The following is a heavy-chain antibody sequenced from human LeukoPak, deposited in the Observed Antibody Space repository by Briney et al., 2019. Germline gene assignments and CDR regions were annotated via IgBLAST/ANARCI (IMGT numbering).Heavy chain of an antibody. CDR1: GGSFSGYY. J-gene: IGHJ6*02. Sequence: NASETLSLTCAVYGGSFSGYYWSWIRQPPGKGLEWIGEINHSGSTNYNPSLKSRVTISVDTSKNQFSLKLSSVTAADTAVYYCARAHYATVTNPYFDYYYGTDVWGQGTTVTVSS. D-gene: IGHD4-17*01. CDR2: INHSGST. CDR3: ARAHYATVTNPYFDYYYGTDV. V-gene: IGHV4-34*01.